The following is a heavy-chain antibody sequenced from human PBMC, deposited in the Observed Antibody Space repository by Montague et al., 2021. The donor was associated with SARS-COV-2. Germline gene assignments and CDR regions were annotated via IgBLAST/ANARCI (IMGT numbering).Heavy chain of an antibody. D-gene: IGHD5-12*01. J-gene: IGHJ3*02. Sequence: SETLSLTCTVSGGSISSSNYYWDWIRQPPGKGLEWIGSIYDSGSTHYNPSLKSRVTISVDTSKNHFSLKLSSVTAADTAVYYCARRGRRLLPVATTIGRLDIWGQGTMVTVSS. CDR3: ARRGRRLLPVATTIGRLDI. CDR1: GGSISSSNYY. CDR2: IYDSGST. V-gene: IGHV4-39*02.